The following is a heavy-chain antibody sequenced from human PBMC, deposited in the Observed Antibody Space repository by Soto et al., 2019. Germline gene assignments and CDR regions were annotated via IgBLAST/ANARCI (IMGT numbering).Heavy chain of an antibody. CDR3: ARDRGNMDF. D-gene: IGHD6-25*01. V-gene: IGHV3-23*01. J-gene: IGHJ6*02. Sequence: WGSLRFACVSSGFTLSIYDMSWLRQAPGKGLEWVSSIGGSVGGTYYADSGKGRFTRSRDNSKNTLYVQMNSLRADETAVYYCARDRGNMDFWGQGTTVTV. CDR1: GFTLSIYD. CDR2: IGGSVGGT.